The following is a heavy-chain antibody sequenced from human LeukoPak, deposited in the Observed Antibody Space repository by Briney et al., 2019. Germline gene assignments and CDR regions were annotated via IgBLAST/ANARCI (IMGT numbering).Heavy chain of an antibody. J-gene: IGHJ6*02. CDR2: MNPNSGNT. Sequence: ASVKVSCKASGYTFTSYDINWVRQAPGQGLEWMGWMNPNSGNTGYAQKFQGRVTMTRNTSISTAYMELSSLRSEDTAVYYCARGDFIAVAGTDYYYGMDVWGQGTTVTVSS. CDR1: GYTFTSYD. D-gene: IGHD6-19*01. V-gene: IGHV1-8*01. CDR3: ARGDFIAVAGTDYYYGMDV.